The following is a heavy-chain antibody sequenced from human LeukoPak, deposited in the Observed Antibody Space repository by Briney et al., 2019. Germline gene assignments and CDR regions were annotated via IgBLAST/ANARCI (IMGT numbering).Heavy chain of an antibody. CDR2: IIPIFGTA. CDR1: GGTFSSYA. Sequence: AASVKVSCKASGGTFSSYAISWVRQAPGQGLEWMGGIIPIFGTANYAQKFQGRVTITADESTSTAYMELSSLRSEDTAVYYCARVLGYDFWSGYEFDYWGQGTQVAVFS. CDR3: ARVLGYDFWSGYEFDY. J-gene: IGHJ4*02. V-gene: IGHV1-69*13. D-gene: IGHD3-3*01.